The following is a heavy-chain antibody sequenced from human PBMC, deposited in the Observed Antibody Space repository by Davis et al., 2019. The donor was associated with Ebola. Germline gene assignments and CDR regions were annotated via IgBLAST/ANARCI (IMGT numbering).Heavy chain of an antibody. Sequence: MPSETLSLTCAVYGGSFSGYYWSWIRQPPGKGLEWIGEINHSGSTNYNPSLKSRVTISVDTSKNQFSLKLSSVTAADTAVYYCARFRLSSSLPIHNWFDPWGQGTLVTVSS. D-gene: IGHD6-13*01. J-gene: IGHJ5*02. V-gene: IGHV4-34*01. CDR1: GGSFSGYY. CDR2: INHSGST. CDR3: ARFRLSSSLPIHNWFDP.